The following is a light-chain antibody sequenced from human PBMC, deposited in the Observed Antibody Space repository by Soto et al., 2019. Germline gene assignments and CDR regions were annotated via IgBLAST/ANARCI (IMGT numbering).Light chain of an antibody. Sequence: EIVVTQSAGTLSLSPGERATLSCRASQSVSSNYLAWYQQKPGQAPRLLIYGASSRASDIPDSFSGSGSGTDFTLIITRLEPEDFAMYYCQQYGSTPFTFGPGTKVDVK. J-gene: IGKJ3*01. CDR3: QQYGSTPFT. CDR1: QSVSSNY. CDR2: GAS. V-gene: IGKV3-20*01.